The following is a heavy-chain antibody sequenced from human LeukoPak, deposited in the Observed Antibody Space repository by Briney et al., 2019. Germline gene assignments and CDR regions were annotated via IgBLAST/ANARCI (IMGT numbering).Heavy chain of an antibody. D-gene: IGHD6-19*01. CDR2: ISSDGGNR. J-gene: IGHJ4*02. CDR3: ARGRAVTGSTVIDY. V-gene: IGHV3-30-3*01. CDR1: GFTFSSYA. Sequence: LGGSLRLSCAASGFTFSSYAMHWVRRAPGKALEWVATISSDGGNRYYSDSVKGRFTISRDNSKNTLYLQMNSLRPEDTAVFHCARGRAVTGSTVIDYWGQGTLVTVSS.